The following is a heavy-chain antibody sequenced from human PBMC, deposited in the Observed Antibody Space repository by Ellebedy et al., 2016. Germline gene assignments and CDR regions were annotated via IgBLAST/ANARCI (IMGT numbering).Heavy chain of an antibody. Sequence: GGSLRLSCAASGFTFSSYGMHWVRQAPGKGLEWVAVIWYDGSNKYYADSVKGRFTISRDNSKNTLYLQMNSLRAEDTAVYYCARGDDVIGQQLALDYWGQGTLVTVSS. CDR2: IWYDGSNK. CDR3: ARGDDVIGQQLALDY. CDR1: GFTFSSYG. J-gene: IGHJ4*02. V-gene: IGHV3-33*08. D-gene: IGHD6-13*01.